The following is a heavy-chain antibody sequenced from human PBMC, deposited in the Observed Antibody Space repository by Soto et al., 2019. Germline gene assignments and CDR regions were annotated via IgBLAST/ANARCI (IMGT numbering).Heavy chain of an antibody. J-gene: IGHJ4*02. V-gene: IGHV4-30-4*01. D-gene: IGHD1-26*01. Sequence: QVQLQESGPGLVKPSQTLSLTCTVSGGSISSGNYYWSWIRQPPGKGLEWIGFISYSGTTHYSASLRGRVSISVDTSKNQFSLDLSSVTAADTAVYYCATMGAPVTGLYYFDYWGQGTLVTVSS. CDR1: GGSISSGNYY. CDR2: ISYSGTT. CDR3: ATMGAPVTGLYYFDY.